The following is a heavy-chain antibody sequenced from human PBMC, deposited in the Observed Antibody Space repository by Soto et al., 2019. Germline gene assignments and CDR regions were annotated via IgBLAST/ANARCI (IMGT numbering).Heavy chain of an antibody. J-gene: IGHJ6*02. CDR3: ARSKSQSYYYYGMDV. CDR1: GYSFTSYW. V-gene: IGHV5-51*01. CDR2: IYPGDSDT. Sequence: RGESLKISCKGSGYSFTSYWIGWVRQMPGKGLEWMGIIYPGDSDTRYSPSFQGQVTISADKSISTAYLQWSSLKASDTAMYYCARSKSQSYYYYGMDVWGQGTTVTVSS.